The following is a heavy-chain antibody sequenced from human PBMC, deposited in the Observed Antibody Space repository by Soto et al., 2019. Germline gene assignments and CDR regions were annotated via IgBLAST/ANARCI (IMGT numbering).Heavy chain of an antibody. J-gene: IGHJ4*02. CDR2: IGGSGNTI. CDR1: GFTFSSYS. CDR3: AKKAYSGGYYDLHY. Sequence: PGGSLRLSCVASGFTFSSYSMNWVCQAPGKGLEWVSYIGGSGNTIYYADSVKGRFTISRDDAKNSLYLQMNSLRAEDTAVYYCAKKAYSGGYYDLHYWGQGTLVTV. D-gene: IGHD6-19*01. V-gene: IGHV3-48*01.